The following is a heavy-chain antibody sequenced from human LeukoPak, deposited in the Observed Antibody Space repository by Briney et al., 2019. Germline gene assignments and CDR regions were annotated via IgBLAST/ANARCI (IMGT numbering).Heavy chain of an antibody. CDR3: ARRTGRAEYRAFDI. CDR1: GYTFTSYD. V-gene: IGHV1-8*01. Sequence: ASVKVSCKASGYTFTSYDINWVRQATGQGLEWMGWMNPNSGNTGYAQKFQGRVTMTRNTSISTAYMELSSLRSEDTAVYYCARRTGRAEYRAFDIGGQGTMVTVSS. J-gene: IGHJ3*02. CDR2: MNPNSGNT. D-gene: IGHD1-14*01.